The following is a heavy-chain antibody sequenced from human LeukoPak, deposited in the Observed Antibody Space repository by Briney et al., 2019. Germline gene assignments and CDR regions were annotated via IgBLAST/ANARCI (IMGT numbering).Heavy chain of an antibody. J-gene: IGHJ1*01. V-gene: IGHV4-34*01. CDR3: ARVGYYDSSGYYPLN. D-gene: IGHD3-22*01. Sequence: SETLSLTCAVYGGSFSGYYWSWIRQPPGKGLKWIGEINHSGSTNYNPSLKSRVTISVDTSKNQFSLKLSSVTAADTAVYYCARVGYYDSSGYYPLNWGQGTLVTVSS. CDR1: GGSFSGYY. CDR2: INHSGST.